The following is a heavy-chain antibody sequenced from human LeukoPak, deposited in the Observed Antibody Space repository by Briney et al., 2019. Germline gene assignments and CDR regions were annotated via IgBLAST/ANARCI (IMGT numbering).Heavy chain of an antibody. V-gene: IGHV3-74*03. CDR3: ARSNHADDF. CDR1: RFTFIDDL. D-gene: IGHD1-14*01. J-gene: IGHJ4*02. CDR2: INTSGSST. Sequence: PVGALRHSCAASRFTFIDDLMHAVRQGPGRGGVWVSRINTSGSSTTYADSVKGRFTISRDNAKNPLYLQMDSLRAEDTGVYYCARSNHADDFWGQGTLVPVSS.